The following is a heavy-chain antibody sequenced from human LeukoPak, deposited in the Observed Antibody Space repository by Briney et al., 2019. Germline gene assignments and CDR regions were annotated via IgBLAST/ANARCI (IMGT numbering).Heavy chain of an antibody. CDR2: ISAYNDNT. CDR3: ATHKDTAMVKAEFDY. Sequence: ASVKVSCKTSGYTFTSYGISWVRQAPGQGLEWMGWISAYNDNTNYAQKLQGRVTMTTDTSTTTAYMELRSLRSDDTAVYYCATHKDTAMVKAEFDYWGQGTLVTVSS. D-gene: IGHD5-18*01. V-gene: IGHV1-18*01. CDR1: GYTFTSYG. J-gene: IGHJ4*02.